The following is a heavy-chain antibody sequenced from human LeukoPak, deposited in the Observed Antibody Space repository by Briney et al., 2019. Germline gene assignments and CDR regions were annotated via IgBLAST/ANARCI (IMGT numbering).Heavy chain of an antibody. V-gene: IGHV3-23*01. D-gene: IGHD6-19*01. CDR3: AKAGIAVPATPEY. Sequence: QPGGSLRLSCAASGLTSSSYAMNWVRQAPGKGLEWVSVISSSGDTTYYSDSVKGRFIISRDNSKNTLYLQMNSPRAEDTAVYYCAKAGIAVPATPEYCGQGTQVTVSS. CDR1: GLTSSSYA. J-gene: IGHJ4*02. CDR2: ISSSGDTT.